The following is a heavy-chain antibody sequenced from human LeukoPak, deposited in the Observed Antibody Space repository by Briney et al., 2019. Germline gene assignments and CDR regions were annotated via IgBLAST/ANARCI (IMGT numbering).Heavy chain of an antibody. D-gene: IGHD5-24*01. Sequence: GASVKVSCKASGGTFSSYAISWVRQAPGQGLEWMGGIIPIFGTANYAQKFQGRVTITTDESTSTAYMELSSLRSEDTAVYYCAREREMATIDDYWGQGTLVTVSS. CDR1: GGTFSSYA. CDR3: AREREMATIDDY. J-gene: IGHJ4*02. CDR2: IIPIFGTA. V-gene: IGHV1-69*05.